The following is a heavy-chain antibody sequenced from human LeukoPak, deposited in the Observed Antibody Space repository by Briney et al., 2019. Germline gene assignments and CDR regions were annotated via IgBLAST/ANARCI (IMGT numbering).Heavy chain of an antibody. J-gene: IGHJ5*02. V-gene: IGHV3-11*01. CDR3: ARCDSGYDRCNWFEP. Sequence: GGSLRLSCAASGFTFSDYYMSWIRQAPGKGLEWVSYISSSGSTIYYADSVKGRFTISRDNAKNSLYLQMNSLRAEDTAVYYCARCDSGYDRCNWFEPWGQGTLVTVSS. CDR2: ISSSGSTI. D-gene: IGHD5-12*01. CDR1: GFTFSDYY.